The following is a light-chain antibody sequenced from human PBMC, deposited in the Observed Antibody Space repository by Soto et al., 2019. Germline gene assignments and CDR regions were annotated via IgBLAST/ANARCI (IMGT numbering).Light chain of an antibody. V-gene: IGKV1-9*01. J-gene: IGKJ2*01. CDR1: QGISTY. CDR2: AAS. Sequence: IQLTQSPSFLSASVGDRVTITCRASQGISTYLAWYQQKPGKAPKLLIYAASTLQSGVPSRFSGSGSGTEFTLTLISLQPEDFATYYCQQLHSYPPMYTFGQGTKLEIK. CDR3: QQLHSYPPMYT.